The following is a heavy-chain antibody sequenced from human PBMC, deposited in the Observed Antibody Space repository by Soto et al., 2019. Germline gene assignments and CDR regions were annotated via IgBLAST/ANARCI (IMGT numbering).Heavy chain of an antibody. CDR3: ARTAPMDAGNKYYYDF. CDR1: GGTFSTFG. Sequence: QVQLVQSGAEVKKTGSSVKVSCKTSGGTFSTFGISWVRQAPGQGLEWMGGIIPFFGTAEYSQKFENRITITANKSTNTVYIDLRSLTSEDTAIYYCARTAPMDAGNKYYYDFWGQGALVTVSS. CDR2: IIPFFGTA. J-gene: IGHJ4*02. D-gene: IGHD3-16*01. V-gene: IGHV1-69*06.